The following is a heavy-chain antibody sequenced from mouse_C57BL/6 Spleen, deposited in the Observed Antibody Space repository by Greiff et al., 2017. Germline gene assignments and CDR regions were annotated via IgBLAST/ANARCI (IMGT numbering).Heavy chain of an antibody. V-gene: IGHV1-53*01. CDR3: ALYYGNNEAWFAY. Sequence: QVQLQQPGTELVKPGASVKLSCKASGYTFTSYWLHWVKQRPGQGLEWIGNINPSNGGTNYNEKFKGKATLTVDKSSSTASMQLSSLTSEDSAFYYCALYYGNNEAWFAYWGQGTLVTVSA. D-gene: IGHD2-1*01. CDR1: GYTFTSYW. J-gene: IGHJ3*01. CDR2: INPSNGGT.